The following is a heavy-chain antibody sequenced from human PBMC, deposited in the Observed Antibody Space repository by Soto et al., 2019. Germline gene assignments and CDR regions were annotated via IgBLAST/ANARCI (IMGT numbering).Heavy chain of an antibody. D-gene: IGHD4-4*01. CDR2: IYPGDSDT. CDR1: GYTFSTYW. Sequence: PGESLKISCKDSGYTFSTYWIAWVRQMPGKGLEWMGVIYPGDSDTRYSPSFQGQVTISADKSISTAYLQWSSLKASDTAMYYCARLQRAHYYYGMDVWGQGTTVTVSS. CDR3: ARLQRAHYYYGMDV. V-gene: IGHV5-51*01. J-gene: IGHJ6*02.